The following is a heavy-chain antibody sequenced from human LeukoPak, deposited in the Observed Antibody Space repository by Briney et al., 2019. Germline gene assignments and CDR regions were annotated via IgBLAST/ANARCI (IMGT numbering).Heavy chain of an antibody. CDR1: GGTFSSYA. V-gene: IGHV1-69*13. CDR2: IIPIFGTA. J-gene: IGHJ4*02. CDR3: ARAGGYQLPHDY. Sequence: ASVKVSCKASGGTFSSYAISWVRQAPGQGLEWMGGIIPIFGTASYAQKFQGRVTITADESTSTAYMELSSLRSEDTAVYYCARAGGYQLPHDYWGQGTLVTVSS. D-gene: IGHD2-2*01.